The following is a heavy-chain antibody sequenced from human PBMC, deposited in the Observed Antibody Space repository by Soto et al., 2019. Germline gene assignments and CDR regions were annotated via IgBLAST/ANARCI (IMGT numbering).Heavy chain of an antibody. CDR2: ISSSSSTI. Sequence: GWSLRLSCAASGFTFSSYSMNWVRQAPGKGLEWVSYISSSSSTIYYADSVKGRFTISRDNAKNSLYLQMNSLRDEDTAVYYCARDGDPLRYSGYDPQYYYYYYGMDVWGQGTTVTVSS. J-gene: IGHJ6*02. CDR1: GFTFSSYS. D-gene: IGHD5-12*01. V-gene: IGHV3-48*02. CDR3: ARDGDPLRYSGYDPQYYYYYYGMDV.